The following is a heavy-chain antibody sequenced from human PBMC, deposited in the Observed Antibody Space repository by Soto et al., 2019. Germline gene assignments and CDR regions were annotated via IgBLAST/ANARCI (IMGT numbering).Heavy chain of an antibody. D-gene: IGHD3-10*01. CDR1: GYTFTSYG. CDR3: ARLCYYGSGSYPPDYYYCYMDV. V-gene: IGHV1-18*01. CDR2: ISAYNGNT. J-gene: IGHJ6*03. Sequence: QVQLVQSGAEVKKPGASVKVSCKASGYTFTSYGISWVRQAPGQGLEWMGWISAYNGNTNYAQKLQGRVTMTTDTATSTAYMELRSLRSDDTAVYYCARLCYYGSGSYPPDYYYCYMDVWGKGTTVTVSS.